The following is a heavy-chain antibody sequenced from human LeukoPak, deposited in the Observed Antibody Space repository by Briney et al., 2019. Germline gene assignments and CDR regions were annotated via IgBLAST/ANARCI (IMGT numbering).Heavy chain of an antibody. V-gene: IGHV3-30*18. D-gene: IGHD3-22*01. J-gene: IGHJ4*02. CDR3: AKEFYDSSGYYGGVGFDS. Sequence: QPGRSLRLSCAASGFTFSSYGMHWVRQAPGKGLEWVAVISYDGSNKYYADSVKGRFTISRDNSKNTLYLQMNSLRPEDTAVYYCAKEFYDSSGYYGGVGFDSWGQGTLVTVSS. CDR1: GFTFSSYG. CDR2: ISYDGSNK.